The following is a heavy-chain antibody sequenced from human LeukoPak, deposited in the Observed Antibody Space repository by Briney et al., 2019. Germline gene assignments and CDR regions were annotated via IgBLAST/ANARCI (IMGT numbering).Heavy chain of an antibody. D-gene: IGHD6-13*01. CDR2: IIPILGIA. J-gene: IGHJ4*02. CDR3: ARMAVAAAGSFDY. Sequence: SVKVSCEASGGTFSSYAISWVRQAPGQGLEWMGRIIPILGIANYAQKFQGRVTITADKSTSTAYMELSSLRSEDTAVYYCARMAVAAAGSFDYWGQGTLVTVSS. V-gene: IGHV1-69*04. CDR1: GGTFSSYA.